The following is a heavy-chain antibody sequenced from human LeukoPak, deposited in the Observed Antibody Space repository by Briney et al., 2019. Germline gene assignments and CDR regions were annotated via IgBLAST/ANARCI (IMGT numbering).Heavy chain of an antibody. CDR1: GGSISSHY. D-gene: IGHD3-22*01. V-gene: IGHV4-59*11. Sequence: SETLSLTCTVSGGSISSHYWSWIRQPPGKGLEWIGYIYYSGSTNYNPSLKSRVTISVDTSKNQFSLKLSFVTAADTAVYYCARVPRGSSGYYWFDPWGQGTLVTVSS. J-gene: IGHJ5*02. CDR2: IYYSGST. CDR3: ARVPRGSSGYYWFDP.